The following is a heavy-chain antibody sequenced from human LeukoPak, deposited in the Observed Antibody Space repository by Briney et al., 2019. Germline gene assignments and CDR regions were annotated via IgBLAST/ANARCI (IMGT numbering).Heavy chain of an antibody. V-gene: IGHV6-1*01. CDR1: GDIDSINSVA. Sequence: SQTLSLTCAISGDIDSINSVAWNWIRQSPSRGLEWLGRTYYRSKWYNDYAVSVRSRITINPDTSKNQFSLQLYSVTPEDTAVYYCARGGPGGFDYWGQGTLVTVSS. J-gene: IGHJ4*02. CDR2: TYYRSKWYN. CDR3: ARGGPGGFDY.